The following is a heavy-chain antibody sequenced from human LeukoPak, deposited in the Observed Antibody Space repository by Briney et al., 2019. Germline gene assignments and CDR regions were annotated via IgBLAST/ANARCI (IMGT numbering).Heavy chain of an antibody. J-gene: IGHJ4*02. CDR3: ARPTFNYYDSSGYFDY. CDR1: GGSISSYY. D-gene: IGHD3-22*01. Sequence: SETLSLTCTVSGGSISSYYWSWIRQPPGKGLEWIGYIYYSGSTNYNPSLKSRVTISVDTSKNQFSLKLSSVTAADTAVYYCARPTFNYYDSSGYFDYWGQGTLVTVSS. CDR2: IYYSGST. V-gene: IGHV4-59*12.